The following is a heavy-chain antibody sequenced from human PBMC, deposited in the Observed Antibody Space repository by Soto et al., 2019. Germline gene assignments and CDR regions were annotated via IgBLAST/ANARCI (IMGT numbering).Heavy chain of an antibody. CDR3: TRTGVTYYDFWSGYYTGHFDY. CDR1: GFTFGDYA. CDR2: IRSKAYGGTT. J-gene: IGHJ4*02. V-gene: IGHV3-49*03. Sequence: GGSLRLSCTASGFTFGDYAMSWFRQAPGKGLEWVGFIRSKAYGGTTEYAASVKGRFTISRDDSKSIAYLQMNSLKTEDTAVYYCTRTGVTYYDFWSGYYTGHFDYWGQGTLVTVSS. D-gene: IGHD3-3*01.